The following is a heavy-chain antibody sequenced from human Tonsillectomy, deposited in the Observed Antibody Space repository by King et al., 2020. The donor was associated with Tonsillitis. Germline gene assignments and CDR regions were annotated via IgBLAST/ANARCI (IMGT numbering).Heavy chain of an antibody. Sequence: VQLVESGGGLVQPGGSLRLACAASGFTFSSYWMHWVRQAPGKGLVWVSRINSDGSSTSYADSVKGRFTISRDNAKNTPYLQMNRLRAEDTAVYYCARAPYSSGWYSQFDDDFDIWGQGTIVTVSS. J-gene: IGHJ3*02. CDR3: ARAPYSSGWYSQFDDDFDI. CDR2: INSDGSST. D-gene: IGHD6-19*01. CDR1: GFTFSSYW. V-gene: IGHV3-74*01.